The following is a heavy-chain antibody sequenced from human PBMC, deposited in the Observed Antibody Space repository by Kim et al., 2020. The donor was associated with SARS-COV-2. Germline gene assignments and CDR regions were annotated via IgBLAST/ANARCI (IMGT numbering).Heavy chain of an antibody. V-gene: IGHV3-48*04. CDR3: LRIDYFDL. CDR2: ISGSSSTI. Sequence: GGSLRLSCAASGFTFSTYNMNWVRQAPGKGLEWVSYISGSSSTIHYADSVKGRFTISRDNAKNSLYLQMNSLRAEDTAVYYCLRIDYFDLWGRGTLVTVS. J-gene: IGHJ2*01. CDR1: GFTFSTYN. D-gene: IGHD3-22*01.